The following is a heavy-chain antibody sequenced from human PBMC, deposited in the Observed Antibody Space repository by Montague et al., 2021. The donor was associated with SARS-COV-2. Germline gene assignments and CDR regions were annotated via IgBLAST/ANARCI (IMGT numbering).Heavy chain of an antibody. D-gene: IGHD3-10*01. Sequence: SETLSLTCTVSGGSIGTTTYYWGWIRQPPGKGLEWIGSIYYSGSTYYNSSLKRRFSISVDTSKNQFSLKVTSVTAADTAVYYCARRPGTFGAAFDIWGLGTMDTVSS. CDR2: IYYSGST. J-gene: IGHJ3*02. CDR1: GGSIGTTTYY. V-gene: IGHV4-39*01. CDR3: ARRPGTFGAAFDI.